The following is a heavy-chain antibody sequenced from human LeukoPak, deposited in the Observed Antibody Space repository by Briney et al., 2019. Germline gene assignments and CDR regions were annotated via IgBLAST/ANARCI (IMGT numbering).Heavy chain of an antibody. D-gene: IGHD2-2*01. V-gene: IGHV1-2*02. CDR3: ARVLKYCSSTSCQRAAFDI. CDR2: INPNSGGT. J-gene: IGHJ3*02. Sequence: ASVKVSCKASGYTFTGYYVHWVRQAPGQGLEWMGWINPNSGGTNYAQKFQGRVTMTRDTSISTAYMELSRLRSDDTAVYYCARVLKYCSSTSCQRAAFDIWGQGTMVTVSS. CDR1: GYTFTGYY.